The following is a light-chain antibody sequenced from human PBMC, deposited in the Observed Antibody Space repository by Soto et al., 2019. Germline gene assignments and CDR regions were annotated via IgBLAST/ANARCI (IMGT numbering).Light chain of an antibody. CDR2: GAS. CDR3: QQYNNWPVT. CDR1: QSVSSN. J-gene: IGKJ2*01. Sequence: EIVMTQSPATLSVTPGERATLSCMASQSVSSNLAWYQQKPGQAPRLLISGASTRATGIPARFSGSVSGTEFTLTISSLQSEDFVVYYCQQYNNWPVTFGQGTKVDIK. V-gene: IGKV3-15*01.